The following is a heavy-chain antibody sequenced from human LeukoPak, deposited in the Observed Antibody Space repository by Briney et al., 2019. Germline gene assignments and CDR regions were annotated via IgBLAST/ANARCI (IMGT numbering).Heavy chain of an antibody. J-gene: IGHJ4*01. D-gene: IGHD6-13*01. CDR2: ISYDGSNK. V-gene: IGHV3-30-3*01. Sequence: GGSLRLSCAASGFTFSSYAMHWVRQAPGKGLEWVAVISYDGSNKYYADSVKGRFTISRDNSKNTLYLQMNSLRAEDTAVYYWAGDLVPDSTVPGYWGQGTLVTVSS. CDR1: GFTFSSYA. CDR3: AGDLVPDSTVPGY.